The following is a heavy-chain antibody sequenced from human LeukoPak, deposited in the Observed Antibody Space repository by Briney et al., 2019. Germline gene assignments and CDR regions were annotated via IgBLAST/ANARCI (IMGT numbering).Heavy chain of an antibody. CDR2: INPNSGGT. D-gene: IGHD5-18*01. CDR1: GYTFTSYY. J-gene: IGHJ4*02. Sequence: ASVKVSCKASGYTFTSYYMHWVRQAPGQGLEWMGIINPNSGGTDYAQKFQGRVTMTRDTSISTAYMELSRLRSDDTAVYYCARSPWIQLWPYYFDYWGQGTLVTVS. V-gene: IGHV1-2*02. CDR3: ARSPWIQLWPYYFDY.